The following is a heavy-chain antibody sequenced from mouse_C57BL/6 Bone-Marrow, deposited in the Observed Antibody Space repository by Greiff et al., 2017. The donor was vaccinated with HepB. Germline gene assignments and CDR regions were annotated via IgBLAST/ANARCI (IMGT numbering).Heavy chain of an antibody. D-gene: IGHD2-2*01. J-gene: IGHJ3*01. V-gene: IGHV5-6*01. CDR1: GFTFSSYG. CDR2: ISSGGSYT. CDR3: ARHPSTMVTSWFAY. Sequence: EVQLQQSGGDLVKPGGSLKLSCAASGFTFSSYGMSWVRQTPDKRLEWVATISSGGSYTYYPDSVKGRFTISRDNAKNTLYLQMSSLKSEDTAMYYCARHPSTMVTSWFAYWGQGTLVTVSA.